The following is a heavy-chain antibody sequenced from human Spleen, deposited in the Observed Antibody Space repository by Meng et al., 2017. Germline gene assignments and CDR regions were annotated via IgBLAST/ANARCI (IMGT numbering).Heavy chain of an antibody. CDR1: GYSFTTFT. V-gene: IGHV1-18*01. CDR3: ARLFTGNWFDP. Sequence: QVQVVQSGCGLKNPGAAVRVSCKASGYSFTTFTMTWVRQVPGQGLERVGWINAYNGDTNYAQKLQGRVTMTTDTSTSTAYMELRILTSDDTAVYYCARLFTGNWFDPWGQGTLVTVSS. J-gene: IGHJ5*02. D-gene: IGHD1-14*01. CDR2: INAYNGDT.